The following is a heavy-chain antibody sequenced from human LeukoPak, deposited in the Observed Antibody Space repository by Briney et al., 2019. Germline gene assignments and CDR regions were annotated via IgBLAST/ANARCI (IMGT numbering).Heavy chain of an antibody. D-gene: IGHD3-10*01. V-gene: IGHV3-23*01. Sequence: GGSLRLSCAASGFTFSSYAMSWVRQAPGKGLEWVSGISGSGGNTYYADSVKGRFTISRDNSKNTLYLQMNSLRAEDTAVYYCAKDSGSGSXYYFDYWGQGXLXTXSS. CDR3: AKDSGSGSXYYFDY. CDR1: GFTFSSYA. J-gene: IGHJ4*02. CDR2: ISGSGGNT.